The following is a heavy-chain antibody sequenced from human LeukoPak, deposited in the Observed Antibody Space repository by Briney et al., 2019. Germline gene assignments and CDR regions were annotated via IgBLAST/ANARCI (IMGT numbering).Heavy chain of an antibody. Sequence: GGSLRLSCAASGFTFSSYAMHWVRQAPGKGLEWVALISYDGTNKYYADSVKGRFTTSRDNSKNTLYLHMNSLRAEDTAVYYCAKGLWYYYDSSGYVDYWGQGTLVTVSS. CDR3: AKGLWYYYDSSGYVDY. D-gene: IGHD3-22*01. V-gene: IGHV3-30*18. CDR1: GFTFSSYA. CDR2: ISYDGTNK. J-gene: IGHJ4*02.